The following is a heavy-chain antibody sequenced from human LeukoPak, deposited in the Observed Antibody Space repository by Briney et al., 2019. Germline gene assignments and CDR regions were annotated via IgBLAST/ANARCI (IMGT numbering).Heavy chain of an antibody. CDR1: GFTFSDYY. J-gene: IGHJ4*02. Sequence: GGSLRLSCAASGFTFSDYYMSWIRQAPGKGLEWVSYISSSDSTIYYTDSVKGRFTISRDNAKNSLYLQMNSLRAEDTAVCYCARDLSHGSGSPFDYWGQGTLVTVSS. CDR3: ARDLSHGSGSPFDY. V-gene: IGHV3-11*01. D-gene: IGHD3-10*01. CDR2: ISSSDSTI.